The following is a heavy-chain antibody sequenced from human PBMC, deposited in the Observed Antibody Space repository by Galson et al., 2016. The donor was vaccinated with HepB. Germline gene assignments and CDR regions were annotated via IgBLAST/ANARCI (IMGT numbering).Heavy chain of an antibody. CDR3: AKGVVRFLEWISYGGYYMDI. Sequence: TYAMQWVRQAPGKGLEWVAVISNDGLNQYYADSVKGRFVISRDNFKNTLYLQLNSLRTDDTATYYCAKGVVRFLEWISYGGYYMDIWGKGTTVTVSS. D-gene: IGHD3-3*01. V-gene: IGHV3-30*09. CDR1: TYA. CDR2: ISNDGLNQ. J-gene: IGHJ6*03.